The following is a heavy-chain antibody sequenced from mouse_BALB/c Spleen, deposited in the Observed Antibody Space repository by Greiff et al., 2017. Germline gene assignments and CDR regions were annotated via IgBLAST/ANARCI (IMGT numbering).Heavy chain of an antibody. V-gene: IGHV2-6-7*01. Sequence: VMLVESGPGLVAPSQSLSITCTVSGFSLTGYGVNWVRQPPGKGLEWLGMIWGDGSTDYNSALKSRLSISKDNSKSQVFIKMNSLQTDDTARYYGAITTVVAEWYFDVWGAGTTVTVSS. J-gene: IGHJ1*01. CDR2: IWGDGST. D-gene: IGHD1-1*01. CDR3: AITTVVAEWYFDV. CDR1: GFSLTGYG.